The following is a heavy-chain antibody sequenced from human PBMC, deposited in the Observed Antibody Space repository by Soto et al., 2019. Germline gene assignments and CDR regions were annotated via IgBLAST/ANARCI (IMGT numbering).Heavy chain of an antibody. J-gene: IGHJ6*02. CDR1: GFTFGDYA. D-gene: IGHD6-19*01. V-gene: IGHV3-49*03. CDR2: IRSKAYGGTT. CDR3: TRDFIAVAGTQGYYYGMDV. Sequence: GGSLRLSCTASGFTFGDYAMSWFRQAPGKGLEWVGFIRSKAYGGTTEYAASVKGRFTISRDDSKSIAYLQMNSLKTEDTAVYYCTRDFIAVAGTQGYYYGMDVWGQGTTVTVSS.